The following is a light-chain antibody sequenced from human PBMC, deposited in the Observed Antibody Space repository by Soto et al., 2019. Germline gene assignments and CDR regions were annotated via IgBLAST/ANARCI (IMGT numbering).Light chain of an antibody. Sequence: EIVLTQSPATLSLSPGERATLSCRASQSVSSYLAWYQQKPGQAPRLLIYDASNRATGLPARFRGSGSGTDFTLTISSLEPEDCAIYYCQQRSNWPPITFGQGTRLEIK. V-gene: IGKV3-11*01. CDR1: QSVSSY. CDR2: DAS. CDR3: QQRSNWPPIT. J-gene: IGKJ5*01.